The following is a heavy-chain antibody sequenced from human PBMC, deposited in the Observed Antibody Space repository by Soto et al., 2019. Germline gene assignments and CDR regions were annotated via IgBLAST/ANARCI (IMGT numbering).Heavy chain of an antibody. CDR3: AADRAAADPYYYYYMDV. J-gene: IGHJ6*03. CDR2: IVVGSGNT. CDR1: GFTFTSSA. D-gene: IGHD6-13*01. Sequence: ASVKVSCKASGFTFTSSAVQWVRQARGQRLEWIGWIVVGSGNTNYAQKFQERVTITRDMSTSTAYMELSSLRSEDTAVYYCAADRAAADPYYYYYMDVWGKGTTVTVSS. V-gene: IGHV1-58*01.